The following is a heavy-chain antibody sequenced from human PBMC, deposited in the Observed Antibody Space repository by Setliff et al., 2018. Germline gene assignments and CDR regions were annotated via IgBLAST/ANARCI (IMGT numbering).Heavy chain of an antibody. CDR3: ARSENCFSTHCSPYDY. CDR2: LSSANNYI. D-gene: IGHD2-2*01. Sequence: GGSLRLSCAASGFAFASYNMIWVRQAPGKGLEWVSSLSSANNYIVYVDSVKGRFTISRDNAKNSLYLQMNSLRAEDTATYYCARSENCFSTHCSPYDYWGQGTLVTVSS. V-gene: IGHV3-21*01. J-gene: IGHJ4*02. CDR1: GFAFASYN.